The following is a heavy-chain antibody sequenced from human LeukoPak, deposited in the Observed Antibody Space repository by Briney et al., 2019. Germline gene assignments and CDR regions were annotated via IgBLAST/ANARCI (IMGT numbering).Heavy chain of an antibody. J-gene: IGHJ5*02. CDR3: AKAVQLNWSDP. D-gene: IGHD5-18*01. V-gene: IGHV4-59*12. CDR1: GDSISSSY. Sequence: PSETLSLTCTVSGDSISSSYWSWSRQPPGKGLEWIGYTSYSGSTSSNPSLRSRVTISVDTSKNQFSLRLTSVTAPDTAMYYCAKAVQLNWSDPWGQGTLVTVSS. CDR2: TSYSGST.